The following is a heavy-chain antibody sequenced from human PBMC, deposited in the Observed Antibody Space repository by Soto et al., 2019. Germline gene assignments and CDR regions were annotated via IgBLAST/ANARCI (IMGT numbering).Heavy chain of an antibody. D-gene: IGHD3-22*01. J-gene: IGHJ4*02. CDR3: AKLPFDSSGYYYHFDY. Sequence: GGSLRLSCAASGFTFSSYAMSWVRQAPGKGLEWVSAISGSGGSTYYADSVKGRFTISRDNSKNTLYLQMNSLRAEDTAVYYCAKLPFDSSGYYYHFDYWGQGTLVTVSS. V-gene: IGHV3-23*01. CDR2: ISGSGGST. CDR1: GFTFSSYA.